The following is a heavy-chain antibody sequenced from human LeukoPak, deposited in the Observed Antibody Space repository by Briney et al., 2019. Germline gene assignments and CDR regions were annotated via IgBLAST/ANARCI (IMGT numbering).Heavy chain of an antibody. J-gene: IGHJ4*02. Sequence: PGGSLRLSCVTSGFTFMTYSMIWVRQAPGKGLEWVAGIYGSGRDTFYADSVKGRFTISRDNSKNTLYLQMNSLRAEGTAVYYCAKDRATMIVVVILDYWGQGTLVTVSS. V-gene: IGHV3-23*01. CDR1: GFTFMTYS. CDR2: IYGSGRDT. D-gene: IGHD3-22*01. CDR3: AKDRATMIVVVILDY.